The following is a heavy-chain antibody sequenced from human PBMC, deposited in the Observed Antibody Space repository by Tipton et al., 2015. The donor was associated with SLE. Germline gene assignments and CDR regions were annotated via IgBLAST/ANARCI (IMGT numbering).Heavy chain of an antibody. CDR3: ARDSGYFGFLDS. CDR1: GFPLSSYA. D-gene: IGHD5-12*01. Sequence: RSLRLSCAASGFPLSSYAIHWVRQPPGKGLEWLAVISSDGIDTYYPESLKGRFTISRDNSKNTLNLQLNSLRPEDTAVYYCARDSGYFGFLDSWGQGTLVTVSS. CDR2: ISSDGIDT. J-gene: IGHJ5*01. V-gene: IGHV3-30*03.